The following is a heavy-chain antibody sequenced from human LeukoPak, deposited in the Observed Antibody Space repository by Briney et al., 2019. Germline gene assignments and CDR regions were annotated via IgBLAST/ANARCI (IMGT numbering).Heavy chain of an antibody. D-gene: IGHD1-26*01. CDR1: GGSFSGYY. CDR3: AGRFTVGADQPVDY. CDR2: INHSGST. Sequence: PSETLSLTCAVYGGSFSGYYWSWIRQPPGKGLEWLGEINHSGSTNYNPSLKSRVTISVDTSKNQFSLKLSSVTAADTAVYYCAGRFTVGADQPVDYWGQGTLVTVSS. V-gene: IGHV4-34*01. J-gene: IGHJ4*02.